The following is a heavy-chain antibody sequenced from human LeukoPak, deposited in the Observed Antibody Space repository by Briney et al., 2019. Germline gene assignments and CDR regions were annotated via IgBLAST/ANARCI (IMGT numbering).Heavy chain of an antibody. CDR3: ARVRAGYYPDAFDI. Sequence: SETLSLTCTVSGGSISSYYWSWIRQPPGKGLEWIGYIYYSGSTNYNPSLKSRVTISVDASKNQFSLKLSSVTAADTAVYYCARVRAGYYPDAFDIWGQGTMVTVSS. CDR2: IYYSGST. J-gene: IGHJ3*02. V-gene: IGHV4-59*01. D-gene: IGHD3-9*01. CDR1: GGSISSYY.